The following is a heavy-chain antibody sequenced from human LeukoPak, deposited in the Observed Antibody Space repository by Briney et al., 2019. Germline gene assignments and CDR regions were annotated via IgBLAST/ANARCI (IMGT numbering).Heavy chain of an antibody. CDR3: ARASSAAAVTDWFDP. Sequence: VASVKVSCKASGYTFTGYYMHWVRQAPGQGLEWMGWINPNSGGTNYAQKFQGRVTMTRDTSISTAYMELSRLRSDDTAVYYCARASSAAAVTDWFDPWGQGTLATVSS. V-gene: IGHV1-2*02. J-gene: IGHJ5*02. CDR1: GYTFTGYY. D-gene: IGHD6-13*01. CDR2: INPNSGGT.